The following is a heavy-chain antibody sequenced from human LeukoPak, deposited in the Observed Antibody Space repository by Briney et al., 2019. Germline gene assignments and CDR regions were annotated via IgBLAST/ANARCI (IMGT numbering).Heavy chain of an antibody. D-gene: IGHD5-18*01. J-gene: IGHJ4*02. CDR3: ARDLGYSYGSQGFDY. Sequence: PGGSLRLSCAASGFTVSSNYMSWVRQAPGKGLEWVSVIYSGGSTYYADSVKGRFTISRDNSKNTLYLQMNSLRAEDAAVYYCARDLGYSYGSQGFDYRGQGTLVTVSS. V-gene: IGHV3-66*01. CDR1: GFTVSSNY. CDR2: IYSGGST.